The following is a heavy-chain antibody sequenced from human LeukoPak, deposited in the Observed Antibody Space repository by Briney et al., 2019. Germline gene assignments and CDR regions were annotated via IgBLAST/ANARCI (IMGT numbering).Heavy chain of an antibody. Sequence: GGSLRLSCAASGFTFNSYAMSWVRQAPGKGLEWVSAISGSGGSTYYADSVKGRFTISSDNSKNTLYLQMNSLRAEDTAVYYCAKDGYNLRAFDIWGQGTMVTVSS. D-gene: IGHD5-24*01. CDR3: AKDGYNLRAFDI. CDR1: GFTFNSYA. CDR2: ISGSGGST. V-gene: IGHV3-23*01. J-gene: IGHJ3*02.